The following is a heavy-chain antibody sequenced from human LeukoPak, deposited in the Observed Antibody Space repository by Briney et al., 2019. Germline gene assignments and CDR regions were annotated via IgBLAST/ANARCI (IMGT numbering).Heavy chain of an antibody. CDR3: AREPGYCSSTSCYSKYYYYYYMDV. CDR2: ISSSSSYI. J-gene: IGHJ6*03. D-gene: IGHD2-2*01. V-gene: IGHV3-21*01. Sequence: PGGSLRLSCAASGFTFSSYSMNWVRQAPGKGLEWVSSISSSSSYIYYADSVKGRFTISRDNAKNSLYLQMNSLRAEDTAVYYCAREPGYCSSTSCYSKYYYYYYMDVWGKGTTVTVSS. CDR1: GFTFSSYS.